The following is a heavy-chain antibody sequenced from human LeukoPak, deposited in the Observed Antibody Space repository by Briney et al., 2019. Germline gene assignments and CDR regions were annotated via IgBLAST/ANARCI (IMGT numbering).Heavy chain of an antibody. CDR1: GGSFSGYY. Sequence: SETLSLTCAVYGGSFSGYYWSWIRQPPGKGLEWIGEINHSGSTNYNPSLKSRVTISLDTSKNQFSLKLNSVTAADTAVYYCARQGFGYVWGSYRPRDFDYWGQGTLVTVSS. V-gene: IGHV4-34*01. J-gene: IGHJ4*02. D-gene: IGHD3-16*02. CDR2: INHSGST. CDR3: ARQGFGYVWGSYRPRDFDY.